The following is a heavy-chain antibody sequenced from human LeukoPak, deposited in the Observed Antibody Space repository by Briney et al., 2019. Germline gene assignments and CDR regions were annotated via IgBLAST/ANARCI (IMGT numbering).Heavy chain of an antibody. J-gene: IGHJ6*02. CDR1: GFTVSSNY. CDR3: ARDHAPYYYYGMDV. Sequence: GGSLRLSCAASGFTVSSNYMSWVRQAPGKGLEWVSVIYSGGSTYYADSVKGRFTISRHNSKNTLYLQMNSLRAEDTAVYYCARDHAPYYYYGMDVWGQGTTVTVSS. V-gene: IGHV3-53*04. CDR2: IYSGGST.